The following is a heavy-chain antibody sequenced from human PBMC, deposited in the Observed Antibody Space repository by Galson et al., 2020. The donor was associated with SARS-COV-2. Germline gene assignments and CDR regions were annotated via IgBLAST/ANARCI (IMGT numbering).Heavy chain of an antibody. CDR2: ISYDGSNK. Sequence: QLGESLKISCAASGFTFSSYAMHWVRQAPGKGLEWVAVISYDGSNKYYADSVKGRFTISRDNSKNTLYLQMNSLRAEDTAVYYCARDSADIVVVPAATVHYYYYYMDVWGKGTTVTVSS. CDR3: ARDSADIVVVPAATVHYYYYYMDV. CDR1: GFTFSSYA. D-gene: IGHD2-2*01. J-gene: IGHJ6*03. V-gene: IGHV3-30*04.